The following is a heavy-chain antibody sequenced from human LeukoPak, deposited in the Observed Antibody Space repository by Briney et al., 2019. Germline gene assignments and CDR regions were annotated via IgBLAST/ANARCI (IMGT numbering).Heavy chain of an antibody. V-gene: IGHV4-61*02. CDR3: ARMRARCSSTSCYRFDP. CDR1: GGSISSGSYY. Sequence: PSQTLSLTCTVSGGSISSGSYYWSWIRQPAGKGLEWIGRIYTSGSTNYNPSLKSRVTISVGTSKNQFSLKLSSVTPADTAVYYCARMRARCSSTSCYRFDPWGQGTLVTVSS. CDR2: IYTSGST. D-gene: IGHD2-2*02. J-gene: IGHJ5*02.